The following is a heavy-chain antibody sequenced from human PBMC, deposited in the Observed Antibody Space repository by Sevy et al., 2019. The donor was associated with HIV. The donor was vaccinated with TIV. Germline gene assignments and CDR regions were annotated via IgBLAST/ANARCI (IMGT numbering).Heavy chain of an antibody. J-gene: IGHJ6*02. D-gene: IGHD6-6*01. V-gene: IGHV3-11*01. CDR2: ISSSGSTI. Sequence: GGSLRLSCAASGFTFSDYYMSWIRQAPGKGLEWVSYISSSGSTIYYADSVKGRFTISRDNAKNSLYLQMNSLRAEDTAVYYCARNLLMAARSPYYNYGMDVWGQGTTVTVSS. CDR1: GFTFSDYY. CDR3: ARNLLMAARSPYYNYGMDV.